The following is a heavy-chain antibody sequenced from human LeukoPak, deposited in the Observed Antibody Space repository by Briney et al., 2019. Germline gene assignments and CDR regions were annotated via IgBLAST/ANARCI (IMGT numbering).Heavy chain of an antibody. Sequence: GGSLRLSCAASGFTFSSYAMSWVRQAPGKGLEWVSAISGSGGSTYYADSVKGRFTISRDNSKNTLYLQMNSLRAEDTAVYYCTTDQLYYDFWSGSFDYWGQGTLVTVSS. J-gene: IGHJ4*02. D-gene: IGHD3-3*01. CDR2: ISGSGGST. CDR1: GFTFSSYA. CDR3: TTDQLYYDFWSGSFDY. V-gene: IGHV3-23*01.